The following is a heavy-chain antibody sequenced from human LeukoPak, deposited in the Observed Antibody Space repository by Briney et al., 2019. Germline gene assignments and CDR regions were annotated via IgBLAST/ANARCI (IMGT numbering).Heavy chain of an antibody. J-gene: IGHJ4*02. V-gene: IGHV5-51*01. CDR2: IYPGTSTT. Sequence: GESLKISCKGSGYRFTNYWIGWVRLMSGKGLEWMGSIYPGTSTTRYNPSFQGQDTISADTSINTAYLQWSSLKASDTAMYYCARARPGIAAAVILPFDYWGQGTLVTVSS. D-gene: IGHD6-13*01. CDR3: ARARPGIAAAVILPFDY. CDR1: GYRFTNYW.